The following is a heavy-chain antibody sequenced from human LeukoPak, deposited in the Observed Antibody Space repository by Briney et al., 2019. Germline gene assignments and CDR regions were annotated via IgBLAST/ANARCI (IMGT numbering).Heavy chain of an antibody. D-gene: IGHD2-15*01. CDR3: ARDYYCSGGSCYSPHY. Sequence: GGSLRLSCAASGFTFSSYSMNWVRQAPGKGLEWVSSISSSSSSYIYYADSVKGRFTISRDNAKNSLYLQMNSLRAEDTAVYYCARDYYCSGGSCYSPHYWGQGTLVTVSS. J-gene: IGHJ4*02. CDR1: GFTFSSYS. CDR2: ISSSSSSYI. V-gene: IGHV3-21*01.